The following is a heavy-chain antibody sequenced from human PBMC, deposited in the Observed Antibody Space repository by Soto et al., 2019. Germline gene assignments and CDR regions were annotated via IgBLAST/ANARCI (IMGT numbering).Heavy chain of an antibody. V-gene: IGHV3-23*01. Sequence: EVQLLQSGGGLVQPGGSLTLSCGVSGFPFAPSTMSWVRQAPGKGLEWVSTISVSVGSTYSADSVQGRFTVSSDISDNTLFLRMTSLTADDTAVYFCAKGGEVGGVLGDHWGQGTLVTVSS. CDR3: AKGGEVGGVLGDH. CDR2: ISVSVGST. CDR1: GFPFAPST. J-gene: IGHJ4*02. D-gene: IGHD1-26*01.